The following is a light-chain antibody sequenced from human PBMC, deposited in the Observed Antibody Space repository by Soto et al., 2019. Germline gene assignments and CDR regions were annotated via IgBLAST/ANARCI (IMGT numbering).Light chain of an antibody. CDR2: AAS. CDR1: QSISSY. Sequence: IPMNQSPSSLSASVGDRVTITCRASQSISSYLNWYQHKPGKAPKLLIYAASSLQTGVPSRFSGSRSGTDFALTISSLQRDDFATYYCQQTDSFPRTFGQGTKVDIK. V-gene: IGKV1-39*01. J-gene: IGKJ1*01. CDR3: QQTDSFPRT.